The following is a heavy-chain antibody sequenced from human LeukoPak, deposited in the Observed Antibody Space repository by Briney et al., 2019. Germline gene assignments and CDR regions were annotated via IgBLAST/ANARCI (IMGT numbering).Heavy chain of an antibody. CDR1: GFTFRSYA. Sequence: GGSLRLSCAGSGFTFRSYAMSWVRQAPGKGLEWVSAISGSGGSTYYADFGKGRFTISRDNSKNTIYLQMNSLRAEDTAIYYCAKESPPGDFDYWGQGALVTVSS. CDR3: AKESPPGDFDY. V-gene: IGHV3-23*01. D-gene: IGHD7-27*01. CDR2: ISGSGGST. J-gene: IGHJ4*02.